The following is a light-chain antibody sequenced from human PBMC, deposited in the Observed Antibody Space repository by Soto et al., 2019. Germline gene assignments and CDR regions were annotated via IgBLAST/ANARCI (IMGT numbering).Light chain of an antibody. J-gene: IGKJ3*01. CDR1: QSVSNNY. V-gene: IGKV3-20*01. CDR3: EQNGSSGT. CDR2: GAS. Sequence: EKVLTQSPGTGSLAPEESGTPSCRASQSVSNNYLAWYQQKPGQAPRLLIYGASNRATGIPVRFSGRVSGTDLTLTISRLEPEDFAVYYCEQNGSSGTVGHGAKGDIK.